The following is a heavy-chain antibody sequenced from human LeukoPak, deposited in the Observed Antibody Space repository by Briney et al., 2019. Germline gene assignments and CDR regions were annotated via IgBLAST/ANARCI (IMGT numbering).Heavy chain of an antibody. CDR1: GGSFSGYY. CDR2: INHSGST. J-gene: IGHJ4*02. Sequence: PSETLSLTCAVYGGSFSGYYWSWIRQPPGKGLEWIGEINHSGSTNYNPSLKSRVTISVDTSKNQFSLKLSSVTAADTAVYYCARSRGYSSSWYGDYWGQGTLVTVSS. CDR3: ARSRGYSSSWYGDY. D-gene: IGHD6-13*01. V-gene: IGHV4-34*01.